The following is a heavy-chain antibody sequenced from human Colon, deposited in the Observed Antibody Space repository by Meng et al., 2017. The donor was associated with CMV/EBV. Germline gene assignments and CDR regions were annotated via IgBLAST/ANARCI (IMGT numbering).Heavy chain of an antibody. Sequence: HISLKESGPTLVKPTPTLTLTCTFSGFSLSTIGMGVGWIRQPPGKALEWLGVIYWDDDKRYSPSLKSRLTITKDTSKNQVVLTMTNLDPLDTATYYCAHRPYGSGSYFFDYWGQGTLVTVSS. D-gene: IGHD3-10*01. CDR3: AHRPYGSGSYFFDY. CDR1: GFSLSTIGMG. J-gene: IGHJ4*02. CDR2: IYWDDDK. V-gene: IGHV2-5*02.